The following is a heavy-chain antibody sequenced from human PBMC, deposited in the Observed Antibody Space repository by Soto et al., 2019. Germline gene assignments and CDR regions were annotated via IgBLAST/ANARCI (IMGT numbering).Heavy chain of an antibody. J-gene: IGHJ6*02. CDR1: GFTFSSYG. Sequence: GGSLRLSCAASGFTFSSYGMHWVRQAPGKGLEWVAVIWYDGSNKYYADSVKGRFTISRDNSKNTLYLQMNSLRAEDTAVYYCARGEIAARLGYYYYYGMDVWGQGTTVTVSS. D-gene: IGHD6-6*01. CDR2: IWYDGSNK. CDR3: ARGEIAARLGYYYYYGMDV. V-gene: IGHV3-33*01.